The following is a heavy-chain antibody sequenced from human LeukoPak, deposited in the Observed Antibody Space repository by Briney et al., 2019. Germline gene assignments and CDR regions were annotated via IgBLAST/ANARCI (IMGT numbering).Heavy chain of an antibody. CDR2: VYSGGST. Sequence: GGSLRLSCAASGFTVSSNYMSWVRQPPGKGLEWVSVVYSGGSTYYADSVKGRFTISRDNSKNTLYLQMNSLRAEDTAVYYCARDIVVVVAPPEDYYYMDVWGKGTTVTVSS. J-gene: IGHJ6*03. CDR1: GFTVSSNY. CDR3: ARDIVVVVAPPEDYYYMDV. D-gene: IGHD2-15*01. V-gene: IGHV3-53*01.